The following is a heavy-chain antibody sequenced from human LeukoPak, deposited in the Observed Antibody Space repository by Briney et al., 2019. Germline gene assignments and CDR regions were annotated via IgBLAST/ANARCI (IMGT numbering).Heavy chain of an antibody. CDR3: ARDKGGYSGYDPFDY. Sequence: ASVKVSCKASGYTFTSYYMHWVRQAPGQGLEWMGWISAYNGNTNYAQKLQGRVTMTTDTSTSTAYMELRSLRSDDTAVYYCARDKGGYSGYDPFDYWGQGTLVTVSS. V-gene: IGHV1-18*04. D-gene: IGHD5-12*01. J-gene: IGHJ4*02. CDR1: GYTFTSYY. CDR2: ISAYNGNT.